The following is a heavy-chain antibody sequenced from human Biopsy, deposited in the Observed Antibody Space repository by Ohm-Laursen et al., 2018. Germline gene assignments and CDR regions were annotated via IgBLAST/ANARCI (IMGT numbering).Heavy chain of an antibody. V-gene: IGHV3-30*02. Sequence: SLRLSCSASGFTFSSYGMHWVRQAPGKGLEWVSLISNDGDIKYSADSMEGRFAISRDNSRNTLFLQMNSLKAEDTAVYYCAKDRFPYTSGYSSVFEYWGQGTLVTVSS. CDR1: GFTFSSYG. CDR3: AKDRFPYTSGYSSVFEY. CDR2: ISNDGDIK. J-gene: IGHJ4*02. D-gene: IGHD3-22*01.